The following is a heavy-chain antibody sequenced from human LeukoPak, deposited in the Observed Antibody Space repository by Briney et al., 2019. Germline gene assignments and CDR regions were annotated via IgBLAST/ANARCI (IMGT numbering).Heavy chain of an antibody. D-gene: IGHD2-21*01. CDR2: IYESGQTT. J-gene: IGHJ4*02. CDR3: AKDYRIGYSDHFDY. V-gene: IGHV3-23*01. Sequence: GGSLRLSCVGSGFTFSSHAMSWVRQAPEKGLEWVSGIYESGQTTHYADSVKGRFSISRDNFKNTLYLQMDSLRGEDTAIYYCAKDYRIGYSDHFDYWGQGALVTVSS. CDR1: GFTFSSHA.